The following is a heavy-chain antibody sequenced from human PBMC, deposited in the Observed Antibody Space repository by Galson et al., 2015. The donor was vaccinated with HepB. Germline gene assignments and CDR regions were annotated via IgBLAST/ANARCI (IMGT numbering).Heavy chain of an antibody. V-gene: IGHV3-23*01. CDR1: GFTFSSYA. CDR2: ISGSGGST. CDR3: AKAPTVTTSFFWYFDL. D-gene: IGHD4-17*01. Sequence: SLRLSCAASGFTFSSYAMSWVRQAPGKGLEWVSAISGSGGSTYYADSVKGRFTISRDNSKNTLYLQMNSLRAEDTAVYYCAKAPTVTTSFFWYFDLWGRGTLVTVSS. J-gene: IGHJ2*01.